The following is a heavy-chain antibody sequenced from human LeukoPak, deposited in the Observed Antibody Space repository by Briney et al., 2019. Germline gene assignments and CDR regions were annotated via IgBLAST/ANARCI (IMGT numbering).Heavy chain of an antibody. CDR3: ARDGGPYWNYNWFDP. D-gene: IGHD1-7*01. V-gene: IGHV1-2*02. CDR2: INPNSGGT. CDR1: GYTFSSYG. Sequence: ASVKVSCKTSGYTFSSYGITWVRQAPGQGLEWMGWINPNSGGTNYAQKFQGRVTMTRDTSISTAYMELSRLRSDDTAVYYCARDGGPYWNYNWFDPWGQGTLVTVSS. J-gene: IGHJ5*02.